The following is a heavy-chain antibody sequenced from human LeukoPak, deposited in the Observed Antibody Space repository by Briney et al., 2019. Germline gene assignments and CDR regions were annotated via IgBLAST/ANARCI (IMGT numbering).Heavy chain of an antibody. CDR2: ISSSSSYI. V-gene: IGHV3-21*01. D-gene: IGHD3-10*01. Sequence: ETLSLTCTVSGGSISSSSYYWGWIRQPPGKGLEWVSSISSSSSYIYYADSVKGRFTISRDNAKNSLYLQMNSLRAEDTAVYYCARYGYYGSGSYSHYYYYGMDVWGQGTTVTVSS. J-gene: IGHJ6*02. CDR1: GGSISSSS. CDR3: ARYGYYGSGSYSHYYYYGMDV.